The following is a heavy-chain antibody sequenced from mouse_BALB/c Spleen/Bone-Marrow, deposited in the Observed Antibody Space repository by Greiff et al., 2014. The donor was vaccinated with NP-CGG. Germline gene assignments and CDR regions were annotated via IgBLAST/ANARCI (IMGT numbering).Heavy chain of an antibody. CDR1: GYTFTSYW. V-gene: IGHV1-69*02. D-gene: IGHD3-3*01. J-gene: IGHJ2*01. CDR3: TRGTRYYFDY. CDR2: IYPSDSYT. Sequence: QVQLKQSGAELVRPGASVKLSCKASGYTFTSYWINWVKQRPGQGLEWIGNIYPSDSYTNYNQKSKDKATLTVDKSSSTAYMQLSSPTSEDSAVYYCTRGTRYYFDYWGQGTTLTVSS.